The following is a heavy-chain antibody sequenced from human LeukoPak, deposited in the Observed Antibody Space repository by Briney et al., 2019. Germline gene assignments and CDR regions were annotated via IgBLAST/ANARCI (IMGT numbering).Heavy chain of an antibody. CDR1: GFTFDDYG. D-gene: IGHD1-26*01. CDR2: INWNGGST. Sequence: GGSLRLSCAASGFTFDDYGMSWVRQAPGKGLEWVSGINWNGGSTGYADSVKGRFTLSRDNAKNSLYLQMNSLRAEDTALYYCARTLVGAHTFDYWGQGTLVTVSS. J-gene: IGHJ4*02. V-gene: IGHV3-20*04. CDR3: ARTLVGAHTFDY.